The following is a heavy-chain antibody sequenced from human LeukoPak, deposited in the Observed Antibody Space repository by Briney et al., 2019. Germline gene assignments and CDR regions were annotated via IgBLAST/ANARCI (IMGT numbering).Heavy chain of an antibody. CDR2: INHSGST. J-gene: IGHJ4*02. V-gene: IGHV4-34*01. CDR1: GGSFSGYY. Sequence: SETLSLTCAVYGGSFSGYYWSWISQPPGKGLEWIGEINHSGSTNYNPSLKSRVTISVDTSKNQFSLKLSSVTAADTAVYYCARGPQWLRFSCGFDYWGQGTLVTVSS. CDR3: ARGPQWLRFSCGFDY. D-gene: IGHD5-12*01.